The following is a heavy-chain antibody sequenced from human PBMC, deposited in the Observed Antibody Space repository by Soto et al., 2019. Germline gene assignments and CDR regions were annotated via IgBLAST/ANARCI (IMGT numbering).Heavy chain of an antibody. J-gene: IGHJ4*02. CDR2: IYWDDDK. CDR1: GFSLSTSGVG. D-gene: IGHD3-22*01. CDR3: AHRGANYYYDSSGYYPPNFDS. V-gene: IGHV2-5*02. Sequence: SGPTLVNPTQTLTLTCTFSGFSLSTSGVGVGWIRQPPGKALEWLALIYWDDDKRYSPSLKSRLTITKDTSKNQVVLTMTNMDPVDTDTYYCAHRGANYYYDSSGYYPPNFDSWGQGTLVTVSS.